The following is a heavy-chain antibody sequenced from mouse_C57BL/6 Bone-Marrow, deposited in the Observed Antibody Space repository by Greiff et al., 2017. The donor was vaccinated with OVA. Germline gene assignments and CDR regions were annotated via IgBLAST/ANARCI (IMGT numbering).Heavy chain of an antibody. J-gene: IGHJ4*01. CDR1: GYTFTSYG. CDR2: IYPRSGNT. Sequence: VQVVESGAELARPGASVKLSCKASGYTFTSYGISWVKQRTGQGLEWIGEIYPRSGNTYYNEKFKGKATLTADKSSSTAYMELRSLRSEDSAVYFCARGIYYGYDGAMDYGGQGTSVTVSA. V-gene: IGHV1-81*01. D-gene: IGHD2-2*01. CDR3: ARGIYYGYDGAMDY.